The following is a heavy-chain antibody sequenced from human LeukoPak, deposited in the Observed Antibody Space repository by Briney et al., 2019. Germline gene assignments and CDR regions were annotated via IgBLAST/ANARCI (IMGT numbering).Heavy chain of an antibody. J-gene: IGHJ4*02. CDR1: GFTFSSYT. V-gene: IGHV3-21*01. CDR2: ISSGSDYI. CDR3: ARASTTVPNLLDH. Sequence: GGSLRLSCAASGFTFSSYTMNWVRQAPGKGLEWVSFISSGSDYIYYADSVKGRFTISRDNSKNTLYLQTSSLRAEDTAVYYCARASTTVPNLLDHWGRGTLVTVSS. D-gene: IGHD4-17*01.